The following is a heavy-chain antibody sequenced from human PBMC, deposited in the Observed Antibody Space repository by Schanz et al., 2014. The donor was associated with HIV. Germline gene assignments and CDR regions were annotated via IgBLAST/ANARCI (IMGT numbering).Heavy chain of an antibody. Sequence: QVYLAQSGAEVKKPGSSVKVSCKASGGTFTYYGINWVRQAPGQGLEWMGWISGYNGNTKFAQKFQGRVTMTRDTSTSTAYMELRSLTSDDTAVYYCARDREGSGWYRKFYYGMDVWGQGTTVIVSS. CDR3: ARDREGSGWYRKFYYGMDV. D-gene: IGHD6-19*01. V-gene: IGHV1-18*01. J-gene: IGHJ6*02. CDR1: GGTFTYYG. CDR2: ISGYNGNT.